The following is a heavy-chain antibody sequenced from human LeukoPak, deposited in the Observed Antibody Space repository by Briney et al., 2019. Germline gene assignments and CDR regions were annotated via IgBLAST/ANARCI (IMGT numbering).Heavy chain of an antibody. CDR3: GRDFGEHLFDY. J-gene: IGHJ4*02. Sequence: ASVKVSCKASGYTFTSYGISWVRQAPGQGREGMGWISAYNGNTNYAKKLQSRITMTTDTSTSTAYMELRSLRSDDTAVYYCGRDFGEHLFDYWGQGTLVTVSS. V-gene: IGHV1-18*04. CDR1: GYTFTSYG. CDR2: ISAYNGNT. D-gene: IGHD2-21*01.